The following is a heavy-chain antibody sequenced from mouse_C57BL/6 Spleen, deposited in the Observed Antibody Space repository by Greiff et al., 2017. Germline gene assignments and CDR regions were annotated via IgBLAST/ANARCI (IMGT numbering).Heavy chain of an antibody. J-gene: IGHJ2*01. CDR1: GFTFSDYG. V-gene: IGHV5-17*01. CDR2: ISSGSSTI. CDR3: ARVDGYYYYFDY. Sequence: EVMLVESGGGLVKPGGSLKLSCAASGFTFSDYGMHWVRQAPEKGLEWVAYISSGSSTIYYADTVKGRFTISRDNAKNTLFLQMTSLRSEDTAMYYCARVDGYYYYFDYWGQGTTLTVSS. D-gene: IGHD2-3*01.